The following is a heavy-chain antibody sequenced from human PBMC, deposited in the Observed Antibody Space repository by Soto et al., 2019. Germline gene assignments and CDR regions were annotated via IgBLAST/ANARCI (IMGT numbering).Heavy chain of an antibody. J-gene: IGHJ4*02. CDR2: ISAYNGNT. CDR1: GYTFTRYG. D-gene: IGHD3-3*01. CDR3: ARFGTILGVVPYYFDY. V-gene: IGHV1-18*01. Sequence: ASVKVSCKASGYTFTRYGISWVRQAPGQGLEWMGRISAYNGNTNYAQKLQRRVTRTTDSSTGKADMWLRSLRSDDTAVYYCARFGTILGVVPYYFDYWGQGPLVTVSS.